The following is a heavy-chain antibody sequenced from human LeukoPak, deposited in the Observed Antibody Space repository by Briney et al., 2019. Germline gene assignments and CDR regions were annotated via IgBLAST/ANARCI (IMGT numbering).Heavy chain of an antibody. CDR3: ARDTGYYDSSGYYGTNLDY. J-gene: IGHJ4*02. V-gene: IGHV3-21*01. D-gene: IGHD3-22*01. Sequence: GGSLRLSCAASGFTFSSYAMTWVRQAPGKGLEWVSSISGTSSYIFYGDSVKGRFTISRDNTKNSMYLQMNSLRAEDTAVYYCARDTGYYDSSGYYGTNLDYWGQGTLVIVSS. CDR2: ISGTSSYI. CDR1: GFTFSSYA.